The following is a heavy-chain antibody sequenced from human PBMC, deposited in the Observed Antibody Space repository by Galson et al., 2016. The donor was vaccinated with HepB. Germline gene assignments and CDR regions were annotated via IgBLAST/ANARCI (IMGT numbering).Heavy chain of an antibody. D-gene: IGHD3-10*01. CDR2: IIPRLGTP. Sequence: SVKVSCKASGGTFDSYGFHWVRQAPGQGLEWMGGIIPRLGTPHYAQKFQGKITITADESTSTAFMELSSLRSEDTALYFCARDVGRYYGSGSRSSDGFDIWGKGTMVTASS. J-gene: IGHJ3*02. CDR3: ARDVGRYYGSGSRSSDGFDI. V-gene: IGHV1-69*13. CDR1: GGTFDSYG.